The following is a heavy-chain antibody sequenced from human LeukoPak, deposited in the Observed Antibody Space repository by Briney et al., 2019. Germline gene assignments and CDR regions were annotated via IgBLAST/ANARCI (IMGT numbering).Heavy chain of an antibody. V-gene: IGHV3-20*04. CDR3: ARGTAGTGDAFDI. Sequence: GGSLRLSCAASGFTLDDYGMSWVCQAPGKGLEWGSGINWNGGSTGYADSVKGRFTISRDNAKNYLYLRINSLRAEDTALYYRARGTAGTGDAFDIWGQGTMVTVSS. CDR1: GFTLDDYG. CDR2: INWNGGST. D-gene: IGHD1-1*01. J-gene: IGHJ3*02.